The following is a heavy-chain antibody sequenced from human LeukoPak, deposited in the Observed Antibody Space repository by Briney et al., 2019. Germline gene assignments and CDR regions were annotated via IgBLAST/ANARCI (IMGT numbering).Heavy chain of an antibody. D-gene: IGHD2-2*01. CDR2: ITTSSSYM. Sequence: GGSLRLSCAASGFTFSTYNMNWVRRTPGKGLEWVSSITTSSSYMFYADSVRGRFTISRDNAENSLYLQMNSLRDEDTAVYYCARDIKGQYQDAFDIWGQGTMVTVSS. V-gene: IGHV3-21*01. J-gene: IGHJ3*02. CDR3: ARDIKGQYQDAFDI. CDR1: GFTFSTYN.